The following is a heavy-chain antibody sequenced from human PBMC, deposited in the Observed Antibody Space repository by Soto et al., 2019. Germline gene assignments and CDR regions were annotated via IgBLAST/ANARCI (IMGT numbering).Heavy chain of an antibody. V-gene: IGHV3-23*01. D-gene: IGHD3-9*01. CDR1: GFTFSIYA. Sequence: EVQLLESGGGLVQPGGSRRLSCPASGFTFSIYAMCWVRRAPGKGLEWVSAISGSARSTKYADSVKGRFTISRDNSKNTLFLQMSSLRAEDTAVYYCAKDVHYDIVAGIEYFHHWAQGTLVTVSS. CDR3: AKDVHYDIVAGIEYFHH. J-gene: IGHJ1*01. CDR2: ISGSARST.